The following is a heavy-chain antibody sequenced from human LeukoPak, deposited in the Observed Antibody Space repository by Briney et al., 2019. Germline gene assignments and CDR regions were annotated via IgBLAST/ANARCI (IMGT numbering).Heavy chain of an antibody. CDR2: ISYDGSNK. Sequence: PGRSLRLSCAASGFTFSSYAMHWVRQAPGKGLEWVAVISYDGSNKYYAGSVKGRFTISRDNSKNTLYLQMNSLRAEDTAVYYCARAPGSGIVVVITLYYWGQGTLVTVSS. D-gene: IGHD3-22*01. V-gene: IGHV3-30-3*01. CDR3: ARAPGSGIVVVITLYY. CDR1: GFTFSSYA. J-gene: IGHJ4*02.